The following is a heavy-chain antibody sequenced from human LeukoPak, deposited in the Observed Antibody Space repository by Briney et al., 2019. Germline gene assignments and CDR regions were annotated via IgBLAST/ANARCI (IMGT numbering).Heavy chain of an antibody. CDR2: ISSRSSYI. CDR1: GFTFSNYS. Sequence: GGSLRLSCAASGFTFSNYSMNWVRQAPGKGLEWVSSISSRSSYIYYADSVKGRFTISRDNARNSLYLQMNSLRAEDTAVYYCAKASAMIVVVSKHFDYWGQGTLVTVSS. J-gene: IGHJ4*02. CDR3: AKASAMIVVVSKHFDY. D-gene: IGHD3-22*01. V-gene: IGHV3-21*04.